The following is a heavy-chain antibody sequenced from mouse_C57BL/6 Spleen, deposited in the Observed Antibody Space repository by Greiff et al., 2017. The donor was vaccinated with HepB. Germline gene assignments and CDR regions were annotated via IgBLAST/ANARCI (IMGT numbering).Heavy chain of an antibody. D-gene: IGHD2-1*01. V-gene: IGHV1-87*01. CDR3: SEDSAGYYCAIDYGNAGAVDY. CDR1: YTFS. Sequence: VQLQQSGPELARPWASVKISCQAFYTFSRRVHFAIRDTHYWMQWVKQRPGQGLEWIGAIYPGNGDTSYNQKFKGKATLTADTSSSTAYMQHSTRTSEDSAGYYCAIDYGNAGAVDYWGQGTSVTVSS. J-gene: IGHJ4*01. CDR2: GQGLEWIG.